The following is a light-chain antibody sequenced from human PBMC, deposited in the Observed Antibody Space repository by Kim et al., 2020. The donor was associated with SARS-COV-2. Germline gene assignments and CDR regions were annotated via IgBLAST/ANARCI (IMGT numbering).Light chain of an antibody. CDR1: QSVSSNN. V-gene: IGKV3-20*01. J-gene: IGKJ2*01. CDR3: QQYGTSPYT. CDR2: GAS. Sequence: EIVLTQSPGTLSLSPGERATLSCRASQSVSSNNFAWYQQKPGQAPRVLIFGASSRATGIPDRFSGSGSGTDFTLTISRLEPEDFAVYYCQQYGTSPYTFGQGTKLEI.